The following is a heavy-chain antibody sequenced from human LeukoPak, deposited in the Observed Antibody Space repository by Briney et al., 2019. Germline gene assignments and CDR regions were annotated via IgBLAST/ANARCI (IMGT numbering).Heavy chain of an antibody. CDR2: INGGGNTT. CDR1: GFAFSTFA. V-gene: IGHV3-23*01. J-gene: IGHJ6*03. Sequence: GGSLRLSCAASGFAFSTFALGWVRQSPGKGLEWLSTINGGGNTTFYSDSVKGRFTISRDNSKNTLYLHMDALRPDDTAIYYCTKELHVAVAVADYYYFYMDAWGRGTAVTVSS. D-gene: IGHD6-19*01. CDR3: TKELHVAVAVADYYYFYMDA.